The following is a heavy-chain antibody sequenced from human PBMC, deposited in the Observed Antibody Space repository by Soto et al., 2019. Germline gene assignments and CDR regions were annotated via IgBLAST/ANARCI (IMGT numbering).Heavy chain of an antibody. V-gene: IGHV3-11*01. CDR3: ASRFYCSGGSCYSPAVLGEADY. D-gene: IGHD2-15*01. J-gene: IGHJ4*02. Sequence: GGSLRLSCAASGFTFSDYYMSWIRQAPGKGLEWVSYISSSGSTIYYADSVKGRFTISRDNAKNSLYLQMNSLRAEDTAVYYCASRFYCSGGSCYSPAVLGEADYWGQGTLVTVSS. CDR2: ISSSGSTI. CDR1: GFTFSDYY.